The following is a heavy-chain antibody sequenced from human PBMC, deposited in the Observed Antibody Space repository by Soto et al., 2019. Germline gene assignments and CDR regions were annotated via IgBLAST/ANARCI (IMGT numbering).Heavy chain of an antibody. J-gene: IGHJ6*02. Sequence: PSETLSLTCTVSGGSVSSGGYFWSWLRQSPGKRLEWIAYIYYSGSTNYNPSLKSRATISVDTSKSQVSLTLTSMTAADAALYYCARSPNYYYYGFDVWGQGTAVTVS. CDR3: ARSPNYYYYGFDV. CDR1: GGSVSSGGYF. D-gene: IGHD3-10*01. V-gene: IGHV4-61*08. CDR2: IYYSGST.